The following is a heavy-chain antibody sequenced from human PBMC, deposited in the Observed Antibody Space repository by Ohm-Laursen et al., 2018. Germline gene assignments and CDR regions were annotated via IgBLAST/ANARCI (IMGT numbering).Heavy chain of an antibody. CDR1: GFTFSSYW. D-gene: IGHD5-18*01. CDR2: IKQDGSEK. CDR3: AKDRFTYGYETRAFDL. Sequence: GSLRLSCTASGFTFSSYWMSWVRQAPEKGLEWVAKIKQDGSEKYYVDSVKGRFTISRDNAKNSLYLQMDSLRAEDTALYYCAKDRFTYGYETRAFDLWGQGTMVTVSS. J-gene: IGHJ3*01. V-gene: IGHV3-7*03.